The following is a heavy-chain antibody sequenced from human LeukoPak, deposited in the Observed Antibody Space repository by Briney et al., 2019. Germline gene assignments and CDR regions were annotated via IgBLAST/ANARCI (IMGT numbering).Heavy chain of an antibody. CDR3: AREFRTSKDAFDI. D-gene: IGHD1-14*01. CDR1: GFTFSSYW. J-gene: IGHJ3*02. CDR2: IKPDGSGK. Sequence: GGSLRLSCAASGFTFSSYWMSWVRRAPGKGLEWVANIKPDGSGKYYLESVKGRFTTSRDNSKNSLHLQMNSLRAEDTAVYYCAREFRTSKDAFDIWGQGTMVTVS. V-gene: IGHV3-7*01.